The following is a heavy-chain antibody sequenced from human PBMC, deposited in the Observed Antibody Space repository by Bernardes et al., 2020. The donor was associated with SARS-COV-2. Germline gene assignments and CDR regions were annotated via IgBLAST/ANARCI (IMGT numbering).Heavy chain of an antibody. CDR2: IYWDDDE. CDR3: AHTRGYWHTREIFDF. V-gene: IGHV2-5*02. D-gene: IGHD3-22*01. J-gene: IGHJ4*02. Sequence: GPTLVKPTQTLTLTCTFSGFSLTTNGVGVGWIRQPPGKALEWLALIYWDDDERYNSFLRGRLTISKDTSKSQVVLTMASMDPVDTATYYCAHTRGYWHTREIFDFWGQGTLVTVAS. CDR1: GFSLTTNGVG.